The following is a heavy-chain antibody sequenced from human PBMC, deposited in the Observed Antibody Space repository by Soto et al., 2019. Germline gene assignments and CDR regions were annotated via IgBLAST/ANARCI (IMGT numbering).Heavy chain of an antibody. CDR3: ARKLPPNWFDP. CDR1: GGSFSGYY. CDR2: INHSGST. D-gene: IGHD1-7*01. V-gene: IGHV4-34*01. Sequence: SETLSLTCAVYGGSFSGYYWSWIRQPPGKGLEWIGEINHSGSTNYNPSLKSRVTISVDTSKNQFSLKLSSVTAADTAVYYCARKLPPNWFDPWGQGTLVTVSP. J-gene: IGHJ5*02.